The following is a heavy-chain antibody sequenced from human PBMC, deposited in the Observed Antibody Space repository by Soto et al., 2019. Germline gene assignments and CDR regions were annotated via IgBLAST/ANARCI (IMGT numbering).Heavy chain of an antibody. J-gene: IGHJ3*02. CDR1: GGSISSGGYY. Sequence: SETLSLTCTVSGGSISSGGYYWSWIRQHPGKGLEWIGYIYYSGSTYYNPSLKSRVTISVDTSKNQFSLRLSSVTAADTAVYYCARQYYYDSSGYRHAFDIWGQGTMVTVSS. CDR2: IYYSGST. V-gene: IGHV4-31*03. D-gene: IGHD3-22*01. CDR3: ARQYYYDSSGYRHAFDI.